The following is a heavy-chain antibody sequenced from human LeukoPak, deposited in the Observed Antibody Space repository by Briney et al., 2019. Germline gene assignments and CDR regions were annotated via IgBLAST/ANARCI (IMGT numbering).Heavy chain of an antibody. CDR3: ARQVGYSSGWYIY. D-gene: IGHD6-19*01. CDR2: IYYSGST. Sequence: PSGTLSLTCTVSGGSISTYYWSWIRQPPGKGLEWIGHIYYSGSTNYNPSLKSRVTISVDTSNNQFSLKPTSVTAADTAVYYCARQVGYSSGWYIYWGQEPWSPSPQ. V-gene: IGHV4-59*08. J-gene: IGHJ4*01. CDR1: GGSISTYY.